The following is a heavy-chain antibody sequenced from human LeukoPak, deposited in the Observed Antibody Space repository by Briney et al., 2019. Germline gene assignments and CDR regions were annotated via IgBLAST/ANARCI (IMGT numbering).Heavy chain of an antibody. Sequence: SETLSLTCTVSGGSISSYYWSWIRQPPGKGLEWIGYIYYRGSTNYNPSLKSRVTISVDTSKNQFSLKLSSVTAADTAVYFCASGPYSYDSSGAFDIWGQGTMVTVSS. D-gene: IGHD3-22*01. CDR1: GGSISSYY. CDR2: IYYRGST. V-gene: IGHV4-59*01. J-gene: IGHJ3*02. CDR3: ASGPYSYDSSGAFDI.